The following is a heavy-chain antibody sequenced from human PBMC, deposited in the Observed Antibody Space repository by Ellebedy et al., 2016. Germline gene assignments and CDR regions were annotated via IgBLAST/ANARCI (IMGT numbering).Heavy chain of an antibody. Sequence: GGSLRLSXAASGFTFSSYAMHWVRQAPGKGLEWVSVISYDGSNKYYADSVKGRFTISRDNSKNTLYLQMNSLRAEDTAVYYCARDVLYSYWGQGTLVTVSS. CDR2: ISYDGSNK. D-gene: IGHD4-11*01. J-gene: IGHJ4*02. V-gene: IGHV3-30*04. CDR3: ARDVLYSY. CDR1: GFTFSSYA.